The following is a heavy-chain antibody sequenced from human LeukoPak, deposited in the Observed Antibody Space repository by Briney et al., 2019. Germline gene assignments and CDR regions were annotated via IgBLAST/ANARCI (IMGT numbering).Heavy chain of an antibody. CDR1: GYTFTSYA. CDR2: INGYNGNT. Sequence: ASVKVSCKASGYTFTSYAMNWVRQAPGQGLEWMGWINGYNGNTNYAQNVQGRVTMTTDTSTSTAYMELRSLRSDDTAVYYCARAVTGHSSSWYNWFDPWGQGTLVTVSS. J-gene: IGHJ5*02. D-gene: IGHD6-13*01. CDR3: ARAVTGHSSSWYNWFDP. V-gene: IGHV1-18*01.